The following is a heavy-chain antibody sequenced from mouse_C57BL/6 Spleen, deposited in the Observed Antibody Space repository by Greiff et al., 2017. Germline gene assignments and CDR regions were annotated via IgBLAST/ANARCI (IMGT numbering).Heavy chain of an antibody. Sequence: DVQLVESEGGLVQPGSSMKLSCTASGFTFSDYYMAWVRQVPEKGLEWVANINYDGSSTYYLDSLKSRFIISRDNAKNILYLQMSSLKSEDTATYYCAREDILRSYAMGYWGQGTSVTVSS. J-gene: IGHJ4*01. CDR3: AREDILRSYAMGY. CDR1: GFTFSDYY. V-gene: IGHV5-16*01. CDR2: INYDGSST. D-gene: IGHD1-1*01.